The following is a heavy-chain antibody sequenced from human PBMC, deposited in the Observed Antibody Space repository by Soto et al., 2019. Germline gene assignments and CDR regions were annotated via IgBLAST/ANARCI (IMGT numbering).Heavy chain of an antibody. CDR1: GGSFSGYY. D-gene: IGHD2-2*01. J-gene: IGHJ5*02. V-gene: IGHV4-59*06. CDR2: IFYSGYN. Sequence: SETLSLTCAVSGGSFSGYYWSWIRHSPGKGVEWIGYIFYSGYNYYNPSLKSRLSMSVDTSKNQFSLRLTSVTAADTAVYFCARLNPIVVVPTPMGWFDPWGQGTLVTVSS. CDR3: ARLNPIVVVPTPMGWFDP.